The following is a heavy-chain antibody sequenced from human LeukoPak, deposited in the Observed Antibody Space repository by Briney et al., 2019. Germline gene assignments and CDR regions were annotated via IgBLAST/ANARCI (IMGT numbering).Heavy chain of an antibody. Sequence: KASDTLSLTCTVSGGSFSSYYWGWIRQPPGKELEYIGHIYYSGSTNYNTSLKSRVTISLATSKNQCSLRLSSVTAADTAVYYCARRRCTSCPFDYWGQGTLVTVSS. J-gene: IGHJ4*02. CDR1: GGSFSSYY. CDR3: ARRRCTSCPFDY. V-gene: IGHV4-59*08. D-gene: IGHD2-2*01. CDR2: IYYSGST.